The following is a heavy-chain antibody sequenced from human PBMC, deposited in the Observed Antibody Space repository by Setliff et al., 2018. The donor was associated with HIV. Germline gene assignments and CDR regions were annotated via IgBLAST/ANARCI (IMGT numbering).Heavy chain of an antibody. CDR1: GFTFSDYY. V-gene: IGHV3-11*04. CDR2: ITSSGAAI. CDR3: AAQGVL. Sequence: GGSLRLSCAASGFTFSDYYMSWIRQAPGKGLEWVSYITSSGAAIYYAESVQGRFTVSRDNSKNSLYLQMNSLRVEDTAVYFCAAQGVLWGQGTQVTVSS. J-gene: IGHJ4*02.